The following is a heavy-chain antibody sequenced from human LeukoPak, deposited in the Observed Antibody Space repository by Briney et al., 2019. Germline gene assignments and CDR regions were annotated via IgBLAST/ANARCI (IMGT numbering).Heavy chain of an antibody. CDR3: ARGYISSVPWVFDM. J-gene: IGHJ3*02. CDR2: ISGSSKII. V-gene: IGHV3-11*04. CDR1: GFTFNDYY. D-gene: IGHD6-13*01. Sequence: GGSLRLSCAASGFTFNDYYMSWIRQAPGKGLEWVSYISGSSKIIYYADSVKGRFTISRDNAKNSLYLQMKSLRAEDTAVYYCARGYISSVPWVFDMWGQGTMVTVSS.